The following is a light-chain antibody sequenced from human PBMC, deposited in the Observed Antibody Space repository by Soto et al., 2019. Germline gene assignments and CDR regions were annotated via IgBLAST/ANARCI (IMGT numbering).Light chain of an antibody. CDR2: GAS. CDR1: QSVSSSY. CDR3: QQYCSSPRT. V-gene: IGKV3-20*01. J-gene: IGKJ1*01. Sequence: EIVLTQSPGTLSLSPGERATLSCRASQSVSSSYLAWYQQKPRQAPMLLIYGASSRATGIPDRFSGSGSGTDFTLTISSLQPEDVAVDYCQQYCSSPRTFGHGTKVEIK.